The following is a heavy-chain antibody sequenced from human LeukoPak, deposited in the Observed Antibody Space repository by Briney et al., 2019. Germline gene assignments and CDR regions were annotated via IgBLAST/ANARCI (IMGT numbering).Heavy chain of an antibody. V-gene: IGHV1-69*04. J-gene: IGHJ6*02. CDR3: ARDCGYSYGTWGYYYYYYGMDV. CDR2: IIPIIGIA. CDR1: GGTFSSYA. Sequence: GASVKVSCKASGGTFSSYAISWVRQAPGQGLEWMGRIIPIIGIANYAQKFQGRVTITADKSTSTAYMELSSLRSEDTAVYYCARDCGYSYGTWGYYYYYYGMDVWGQGTTVTVSS. D-gene: IGHD5-18*01.